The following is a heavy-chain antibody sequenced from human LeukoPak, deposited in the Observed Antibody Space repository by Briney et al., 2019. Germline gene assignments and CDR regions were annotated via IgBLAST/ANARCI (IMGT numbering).Heavy chain of an antibody. Sequence: SETLSLTCTVSGGSISSGGYYWSWIRQHPGKGLEWIGYIYYSGSTYYNPSLKSRVPISVDTSKNQFSLKLSSVTAADTAVYYCARTSAPFHYFDYWGQGTLVTVSS. J-gene: IGHJ4*02. CDR1: GGSISSGGYY. CDR2: IYYSGST. V-gene: IGHV4-31*03. CDR3: ARTSAPFHYFDY. D-gene: IGHD2/OR15-2a*01.